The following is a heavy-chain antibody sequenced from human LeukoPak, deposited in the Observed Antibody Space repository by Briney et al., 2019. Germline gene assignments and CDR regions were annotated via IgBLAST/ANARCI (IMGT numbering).Heavy chain of an antibody. CDR3: ARAPQRGYSYGFDY. CDR1: GYTFTVCY. V-gene: IGHV1-2*02. CDR2: INPKSGGT. J-gene: IGHJ4*02. D-gene: IGHD5-18*01. Sequence: SVKLSYRASGYTFTVCYKHWVRRAPGQGREWMVWINPKSGGTTYAQKFQGRVTMTRDTSISTAYMELSRLRSDDTAMYYCARAPQRGYSYGFDYWGQGTLVTVSS.